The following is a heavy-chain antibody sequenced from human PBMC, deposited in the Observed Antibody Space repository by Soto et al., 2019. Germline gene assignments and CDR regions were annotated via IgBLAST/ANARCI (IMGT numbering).Heavy chain of an antibody. J-gene: IGHJ4*02. CDR1: GFTFSSYA. CDR3: XXXPIVVGPPRLIDY. CDR2: LSGSGGST. Sequence: EVQLLESGGGLVQPGGSLRLSCAASGFTFSSYAMSWVRQAPGTGLEWVLALSGSGGSTYYADSVKGRFTISRDNSKNTLYTEXTILWXXDXXVYXXXXXPIVVGPPRLIDYWGQGALVTVSS. V-gene: IGHV3-23*01. D-gene: IGHD3-22*01.